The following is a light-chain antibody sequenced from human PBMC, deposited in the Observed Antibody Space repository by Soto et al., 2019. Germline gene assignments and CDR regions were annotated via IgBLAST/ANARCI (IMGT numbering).Light chain of an antibody. CDR3: QQANCFPIT. J-gene: IGKJ5*01. CDR1: QGISSW. V-gene: IGKV1-12*01. Sequence: DIHLTQSPSSVSASVGARVTITFRASQGISSWLAWYQQKPWKAPNLLIYAASNVQSAVPSRFSGSGSGKDFTLNISSLQPEDFVTYYYQQANCFPITFGQGTRLEIK. CDR2: AAS.